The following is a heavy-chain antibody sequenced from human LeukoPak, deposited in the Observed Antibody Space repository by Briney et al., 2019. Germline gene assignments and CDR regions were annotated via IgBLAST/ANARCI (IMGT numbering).Heavy chain of an antibody. Sequence: SETLSLTCSVSDYSITSGYYWGWIRQPPGKGLEWIGSIYHSGSTYYNPSLKSRVTISVDTSKNQFSLKLSSVTAADTAVYYCARAQHLYYYGSGVDDYWGQGTLVTVSS. CDR2: IYHSGST. D-gene: IGHD3-10*01. CDR1: DYSITSGYY. J-gene: IGHJ4*02. CDR3: ARAQHLYYYGSGVDDY. V-gene: IGHV4-38-2*02.